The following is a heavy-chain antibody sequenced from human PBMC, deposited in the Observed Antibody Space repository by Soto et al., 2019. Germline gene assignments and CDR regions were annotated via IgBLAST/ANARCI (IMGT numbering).Heavy chain of an antibody. CDR1: GFTFSSYW. CDR3: ASVAAARPYYYYGMDV. V-gene: IGHV3-74*01. J-gene: IGHJ6*02. CDR2: INSDGSST. D-gene: IGHD6-6*01. Sequence: GSLRLSCAASGFTFSSYWMHWVRQAPGKGLVWVSRINSDGSSTSYADSVKGRFTISRDNAKNTLYLQMNSLRAEDTAVYYCASVAAARPYYYYGMDVWGQGTTVTVSS.